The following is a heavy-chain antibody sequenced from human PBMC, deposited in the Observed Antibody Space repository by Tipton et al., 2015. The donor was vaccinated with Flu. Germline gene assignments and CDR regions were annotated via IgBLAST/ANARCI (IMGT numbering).Heavy chain of an antibody. J-gene: IGHJ4*02. Sequence: LRLSCTVSGASISSGSFYWTWLRQPAGKGLEWIGRLYTAGGTTYNSSLKSRVTISLDTPKNQFSLSLNSVTAADTAVYFCARQRSYYDTSGPRGGGFYLDYWGQGILVTVSS. CDR3: ARQRSYYDTSGPRGGGFYLDY. CDR1: GASISSGSFY. V-gene: IGHV4-61*02. CDR2: LYTAGGT. D-gene: IGHD3-16*01.